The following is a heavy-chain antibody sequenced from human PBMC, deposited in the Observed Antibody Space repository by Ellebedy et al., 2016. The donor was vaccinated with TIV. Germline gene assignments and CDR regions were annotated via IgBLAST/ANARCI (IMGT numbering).Heavy chain of an antibody. CDR3: ARRGGWPSGAFDI. V-gene: IGHV4-59*01. Sequence: MPSETLSLTCTVSGGSMSSYYWSWIRQPPGKGLEWIGYIFSSGNTNYNLSLKSRVNISVDTSKNQSSLKLSSVTAADTAVYYCARRGGWPSGAFDIWGQGTMVTVSS. J-gene: IGHJ3*02. CDR2: IFSSGNT. CDR1: GGSMSSYY. D-gene: IGHD6-19*01.